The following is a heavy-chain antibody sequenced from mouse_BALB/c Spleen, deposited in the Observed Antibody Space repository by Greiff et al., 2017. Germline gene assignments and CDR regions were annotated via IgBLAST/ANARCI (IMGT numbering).Heavy chain of an antibody. Sequence: QVQLQQSGAELVKPGASVKLSCKASGYTFTSYYMYWVKQRPGQGLEWIGEINPSNGGTNFNEKFKSKATLTVDKSSSTAYMQLSSLTSEDSAVYYCTRYDYYGSSLFAYWGQGTLVTVSA. D-gene: IGHD1-1*01. CDR2: INPSNGGT. J-gene: IGHJ3*01. CDR3: TRYDYYGSSLFAY. CDR1: GYTFTSYY. V-gene: IGHV1S81*02.